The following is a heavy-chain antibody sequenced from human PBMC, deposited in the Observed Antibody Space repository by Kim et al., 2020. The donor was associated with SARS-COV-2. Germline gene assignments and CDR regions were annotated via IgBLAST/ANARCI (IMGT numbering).Heavy chain of an antibody. Sequence: SYDGSNKYYADSVKGRFTISRDNSKNTLYLQMNSLRAEDTAVYYCARELYWGQGTLVTVSS. CDR3: ARELY. CDR2: SYDGSNK. V-gene: IGHV3-33*05. J-gene: IGHJ4*02.